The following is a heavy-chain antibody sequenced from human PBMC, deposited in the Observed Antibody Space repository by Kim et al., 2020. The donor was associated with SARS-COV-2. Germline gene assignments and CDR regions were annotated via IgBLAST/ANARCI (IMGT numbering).Heavy chain of an antibody. CDR3: AAARDYYGSGTYRY. Sequence: SVKVSCKASGFTFTSSAVQWVRQARGQRLEWIGWIVVGSGNTNYAQKFQERVTITRDMSTSTAYMELSSLRSEDTAVYYCAAARDYYGSGTYRYWGQGTMVTVSS. V-gene: IGHV1-58*01. CDR1: GFTFTSSA. J-gene: IGHJ3*01. CDR2: IVVGSGNT. D-gene: IGHD3-10*01.